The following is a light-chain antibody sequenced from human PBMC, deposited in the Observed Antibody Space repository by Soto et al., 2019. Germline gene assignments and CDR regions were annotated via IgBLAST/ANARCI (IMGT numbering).Light chain of an antibody. J-gene: IGKJ1*01. V-gene: IGKV3-11*01. CDR3: HQRQSWPRT. CDR1: QYINTR. Sequence: EIVLTQSPGTLSLSPGERATLSFRASQYINTRLAWYQHRPGQAPRLLIYQTSIRAAGIPARFSASGTGTDFTLTISDVQPEDFAVYYCHQRQSWPRTFGQGTKVHIK. CDR2: QTS.